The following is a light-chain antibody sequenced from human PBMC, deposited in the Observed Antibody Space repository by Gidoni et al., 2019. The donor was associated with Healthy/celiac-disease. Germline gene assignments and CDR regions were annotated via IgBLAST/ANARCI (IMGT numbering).Light chain of an antibody. CDR3: QQRSNWPPKLT. CDR2: DSS. CDR1: QSVSSY. V-gene: IGKV3-11*01. Sequence: EIVLTQSPATLSLSPGERATLSCRASQSVSSYLAWYQQKPGQAPRLLIYDSSNRATGIPARFSGSGSGTDFTLTISSLEPEDFAVYYCQQRSNWPPKLTFGGGTKVEIK. J-gene: IGKJ4*01.